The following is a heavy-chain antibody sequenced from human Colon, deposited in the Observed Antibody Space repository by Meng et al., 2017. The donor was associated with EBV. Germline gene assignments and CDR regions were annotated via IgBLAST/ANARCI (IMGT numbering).Heavy chain of an antibody. CDR3: ARDLGGPRDY. D-gene: IGHD6-25*01. J-gene: IGHJ4*02. Sequence: HVNLVESGGGFVKPGGSLSLSCAASGFNFNDYYMTWIRQAPGKGLEWVAFISKMGDGISYAESVRGRFTISRDSATHSLYLQMNSLRAEDTAVYYCARDLGGPRDYWGQGTLVTVSS. V-gene: IGHV3-11*01. CDR1: GFNFNDYY. CDR2: ISKMGDGI.